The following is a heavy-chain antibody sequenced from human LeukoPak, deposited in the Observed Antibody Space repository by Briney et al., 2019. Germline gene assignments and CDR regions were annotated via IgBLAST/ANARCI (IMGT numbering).Heavy chain of an antibody. CDR1: GFTFSSYA. V-gene: IGHV3-23*01. J-gene: IGHJ4*02. CDR3: AKDLEIWDCSSTSCAPSRFDY. D-gene: IGHD2-2*01. CDR2: ISGSGGST. Sequence: GGSLRLSCAASGFTFSSYAMSWVRQAPGKGLEWVSAISGSGGSTYYADSVKGRLTISRDNSKNTLYLQMNSLRAEDTAVYYCAKDLEIWDCSSTSCAPSRFDYWGQGTLVTVSS.